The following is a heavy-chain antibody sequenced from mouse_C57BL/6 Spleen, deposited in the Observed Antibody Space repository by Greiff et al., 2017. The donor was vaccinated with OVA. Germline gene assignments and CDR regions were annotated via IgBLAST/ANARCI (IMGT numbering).Heavy chain of an antibody. CDR3: ARMRWEDYFDY. CDR2: IYPGSGST. J-gene: IGHJ2*01. Sequence: VKLVESGAELVKPGASVKMSCKASGYTFTSYWITWVKQRPGQGLEWIGDIYPGSGSTNYNEKFKSKATLTVDTSSSTAYMQLSSLTSEDSAVYYCARMRWEDYFDYWGQGTTLTVSS. D-gene: IGHD1-1*02. CDR1: GYTFTSYW. V-gene: IGHV1-55*01.